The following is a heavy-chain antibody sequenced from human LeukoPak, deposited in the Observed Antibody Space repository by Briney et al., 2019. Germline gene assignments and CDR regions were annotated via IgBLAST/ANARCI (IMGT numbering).Heavy chain of an antibody. CDR3: ARYCGAASCYSGFDY. J-gene: IGHJ4*02. CDR2: ISGDGGT. CDR1: GFTFSSYW. Sequence: GGSLRLSCVASGFTFSSYWMSWVRQAPGKGPEWVSAISGDGGTYYADSVKGRFTISRDNSKNTLYLQMNSLGGEDTALYYCARYCGAASCYSGFDYWGQGTLVTVAS. V-gene: IGHV3-23*01. D-gene: IGHD2-15*01.